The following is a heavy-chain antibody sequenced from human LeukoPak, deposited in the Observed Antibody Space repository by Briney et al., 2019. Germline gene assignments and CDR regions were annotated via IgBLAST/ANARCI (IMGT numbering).Heavy chain of an antibody. V-gene: IGHV4-39*01. D-gene: IGHD2/OR15-2a*01. CDR3: AGSMWAYHR. J-gene: IGHJ4*02. CDR1: GGSISSSSYY. CDR2: IYYSGST. Sequence: SETLSLTCTVSGGSISSSSYYWGWIRQPPGKGLEWIGSIYYSGSTYYNPSFKSRVTISVDTSKNQFSLKLSSVTAADTAVYYCAGSMWAYHRWGQGTLVTVSS.